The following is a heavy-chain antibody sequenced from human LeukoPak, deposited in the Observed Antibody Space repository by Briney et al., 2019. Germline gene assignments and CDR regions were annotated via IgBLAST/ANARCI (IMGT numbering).Heavy chain of an antibody. V-gene: IGHV1-69*04. J-gene: IGHJ4*02. Sequence: SVKVSRKASGGTFSSYAISWVRQAPGQGLEWMGRIIPILGIANYAQKFQGRVTITADKSTSTAYMELSSLRSEDTAVYYCARALGYGSGSYVDYWGQGTLVTVSS. CDR3: ARALGYGSGSYVDY. CDR1: GGTFSSYA. CDR2: IIPILGIA. D-gene: IGHD3-10*01.